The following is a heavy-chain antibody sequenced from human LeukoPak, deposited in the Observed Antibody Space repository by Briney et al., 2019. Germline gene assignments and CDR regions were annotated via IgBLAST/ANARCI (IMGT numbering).Heavy chain of an antibody. CDR2: ISAYNGNT. Sequence: ASVKVSCKASGYTFTSYGISWVRQAPGQGLEWMGWISAYNGNTNYARKLQGRVTMTTDTSTSTAYMELRSLRSDDTAAYYCARLDSSGWLNDYWGQGTLVTVSS. V-gene: IGHV1-18*01. J-gene: IGHJ4*02. CDR3: ARLDSSGWLNDY. CDR1: GYTFTSYG. D-gene: IGHD6-19*01.